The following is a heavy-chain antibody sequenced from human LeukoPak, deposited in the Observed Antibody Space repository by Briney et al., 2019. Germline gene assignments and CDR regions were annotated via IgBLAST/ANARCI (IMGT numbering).Heavy chain of an antibody. D-gene: IGHD6-13*01. J-gene: IGHJ4*02. Sequence: PGGSLRLSCAASGFTFGSNVMSWVRQAPGQGLEWVSAITASGDNTYYADSVKGRLTISRDNSKNTPYLQMSSLRAEDTAVYYCAKQGYSSWYEYWGQGTLVTVSS. V-gene: IGHV3-23*01. CDR2: ITASGDNT. CDR3: AKQGYSSWYEY. CDR1: GFTFGSNV.